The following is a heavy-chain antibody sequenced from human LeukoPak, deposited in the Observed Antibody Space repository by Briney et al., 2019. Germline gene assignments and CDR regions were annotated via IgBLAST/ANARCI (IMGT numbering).Heavy chain of an antibody. CDR2: INPNSGVT. V-gene: IGHV1-2*02. CDR3: ARGVEQWLEDAFDI. J-gene: IGHJ3*02. CDR1: GYTFTDDY. Sequence: ASVKVSCKASGYTFTDDYVHWVRQSPGQGLEWMGWINPNSGVTNYAQKFQGRVTMTRDMSISTAYMELSRLRSDDTAVYYCARGVEQWLEDAFDIWGQGTMVTVSS. D-gene: IGHD6-19*01.